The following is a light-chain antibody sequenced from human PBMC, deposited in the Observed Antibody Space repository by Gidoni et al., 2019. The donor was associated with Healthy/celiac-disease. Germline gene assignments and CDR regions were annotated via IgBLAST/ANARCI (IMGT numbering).Light chain of an antibody. J-gene: IGKJ4*01. CDR3: QQYYSYPPLT. CDR2: AAT. Sequence: ALRITQSPSSFSASTGDRVTITCRASQGIGSYLAWYQQKPGKAPQLLIYAATTLQSGVPSRFSGSGSGTDFTLTISCLQSEDFATYYCQQYYSYPPLTFGGGTKVEIK. V-gene: IGKV1-8*01. CDR1: QGIGSY.